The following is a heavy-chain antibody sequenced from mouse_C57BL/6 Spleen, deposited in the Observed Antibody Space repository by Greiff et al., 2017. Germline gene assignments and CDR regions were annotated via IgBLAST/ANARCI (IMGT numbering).Heavy chain of an antibody. J-gene: IGHJ4*01. CDR1: GYAFSSYW. Sequence: QVQLQQSGAELVKPGASVKISCKASGYAFSSYWMNWVKQRPGKGLEWIGQIYPGDGDTNYNGKFKGKATLTADKSSSTAYMQLISLTSEDSAVYFCARDYGSSSYYAMDYWGQGTSVTVSS. D-gene: IGHD1-1*01. V-gene: IGHV1-80*01. CDR3: ARDYGSSSYYAMDY. CDR2: IYPGDGDT.